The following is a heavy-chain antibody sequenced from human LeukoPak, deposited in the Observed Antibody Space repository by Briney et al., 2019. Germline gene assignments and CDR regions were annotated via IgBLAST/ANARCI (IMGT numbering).Heavy chain of an antibody. CDR3: STYYYDRSAYHDY. CDR2: IKRKTDGGTT. J-gene: IGHJ4*02. D-gene: IGHD3-22*01. Sequence: GGSLRLSCAASGFTFSSAWMSWVRQAPGKGLEWVGRIKRKTDGGTTDYAVPVKGRFSISRDDSKDTLYLQMNSLKTEDTAVYYCSTYYYDRSAYHDYWGQGTLVSVSS. CDR1: GFTFSSAW. V-gene: IGHV3-15*01.